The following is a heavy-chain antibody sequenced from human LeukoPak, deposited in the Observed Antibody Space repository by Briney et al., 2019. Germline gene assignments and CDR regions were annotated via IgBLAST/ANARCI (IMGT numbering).Heavy chain of an antibody. CDR1: GFTVSSNY. V-gene: IGHV3-23*01. CDR2: ISGSGGST. J-gene: IGHJ5*02. CDR3: AKDSVVPAARYNWFDP. Sequence: GGSLRLSCAASGFTVSSNYMSWVRQAPGKGLEWVSAISGSGGSTYYADSVKGRFTISRDNSKNTLYLQMNSLRAEDTAVYYCAKDSVVPAARYNWFDPWGQGTLVTVSS. D-gene: IGHD2-2*01.